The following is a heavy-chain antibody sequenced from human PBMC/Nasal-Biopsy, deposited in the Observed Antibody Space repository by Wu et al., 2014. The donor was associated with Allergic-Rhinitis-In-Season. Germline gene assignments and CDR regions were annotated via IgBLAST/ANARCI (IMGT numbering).Heavy chain of an antibody. Sequence: LSLTCTVSGGSISRSNDYWVWIRQPPGMGLEWIGSMFYSGSTYYNPSLKSRVTISLDTSMNQFSLKLSSVTAADTAVYYCARARGNWNDPSFDYWGQGTLVTVSS. CDR3: ARARGNWNDPSFDY. V-gene: IGHV4-39*07. CDR2: MFYSGST. D-gene: IGHD1-1*01. J-gene: IGHJ4*02. CDR1: GGSISRSNDY.